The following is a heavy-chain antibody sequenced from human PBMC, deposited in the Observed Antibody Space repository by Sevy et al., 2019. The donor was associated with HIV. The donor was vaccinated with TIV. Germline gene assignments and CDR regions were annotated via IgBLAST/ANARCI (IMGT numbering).Heavy chain of an antibody. V-gene: IGHV3-23*01. CDR3: AQTRSRGYFDY. CDR1: GFTFSSYA. J-gene: IGHJ4*02. D-gene: IGHD2-15*01. Sequence: GGSLRLSCAASGFTFSSYAMSWVRQAPGKWLEWVSAISGSGGSTYYADSVKGRFTISRDNSKNTLYLQMNSLRAEDTAVYYCAQTRSRGYFDYWGQGTLVTVSS. CDR2: ISGSGGST.